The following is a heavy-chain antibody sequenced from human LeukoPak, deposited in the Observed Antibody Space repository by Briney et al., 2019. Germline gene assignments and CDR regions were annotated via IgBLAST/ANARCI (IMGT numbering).Heavy chain of an antibody. CDR2: ISSSSSYI. D-gene: IGHD4-17*01. Sequence: GGSLRLSCAASGFTFSSYSMNWARQAPGKGLEWVSSISSSSSYIYYADSVKGRFTISRDNAKNSLYLQMNSLRAEDTAVYYCARDDYGDYDGGVGFDPWGQGTLVTVSS. V-gene: IGHV3-21*01. CDR1: GFTFSSYS. J-gene: IGHJ5*02. CDR3: ARDDYGDYDGGVGFDP.